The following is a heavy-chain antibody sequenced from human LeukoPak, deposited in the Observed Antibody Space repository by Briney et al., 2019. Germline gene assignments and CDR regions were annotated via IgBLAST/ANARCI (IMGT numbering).Heavy chain of an antibody. CDR3: ARDGAYDFWSGYRD. Sequence: PSQTLSLTCTVSGGSISSGSYYWSWIRQPAGKGLEWIGRIYTSGSTNYNPSLKSRVTISVDTSKNQFSLKHSSVTAADTAVYYCARDGAYDFWSGYRDWGQGTLVTVSS. CDR1: GGSISSGSYY. CDR2: IYTSGST. V-gene: IGHV4-61*02. D-gene: IGHD3-3*01. J-gene: IGHJ4*02.